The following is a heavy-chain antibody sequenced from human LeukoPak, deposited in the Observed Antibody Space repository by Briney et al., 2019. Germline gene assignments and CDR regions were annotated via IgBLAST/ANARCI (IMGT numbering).Heavy chain of an antibody. CDR2: IYYTGAT. D-gene: IGHD1-26*01. V-gene: IGHV4-39*01. J-gene: IGHJ4*02. Sequence: PSETLSLTCTVSGGSIRSSSYYWGWIRQPPGKGLEWIGSIYYTGATWCNPSLTSRVTISLDTSKKQLSLRLSSVTAADTAVYYCAGQGGSYPFDYWGQGTLVTVSS. CDR1: GGSIRSSSYY. CDR3: AGQGGSYPFDY.